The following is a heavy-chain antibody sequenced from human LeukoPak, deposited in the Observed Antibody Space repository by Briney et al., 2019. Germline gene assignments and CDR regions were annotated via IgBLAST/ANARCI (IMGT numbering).Heavy chain of an antibody. CDR3: AREGPGIAVAGTRGAFDI. CDR1: GYSISSGYY. D-gene: IGHD6-19*01. Sequence: SETLSLTCTVSGYSISSGYYWGWIRQPPRKGLEWIGSIYRSGSTYYNPSLKSRVTISVDTSKNQFYLKLSSVTAADTAVYYCAREGPGIAVAGTRGAFDIWGQGTMVTVSS. J-gene: IGHJ3*02. V-gene: IGHV4-38-2*02. CDR2: IYRSGST.